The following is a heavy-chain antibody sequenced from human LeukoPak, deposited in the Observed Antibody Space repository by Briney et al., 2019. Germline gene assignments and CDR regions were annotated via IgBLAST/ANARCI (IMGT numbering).Heavy chain of an antibody. J-gene: IGHJ4*02. CDR2: IYHSGST. CDR3: ARFFARNLDY. Sequence: SETLSLTCTVSGGSISSYYWGWIRQPPGKGLEWIGSIYHSGSTNYNPSLKSRVTISVDTSKNQFSLKLNSVTAADTAVYYCARFFARNLDYWGQGTLVTVSS. V-gene: IGHV4-59*08. CDR1: GGSISSYY. D-gene: IGHD1-14*01.